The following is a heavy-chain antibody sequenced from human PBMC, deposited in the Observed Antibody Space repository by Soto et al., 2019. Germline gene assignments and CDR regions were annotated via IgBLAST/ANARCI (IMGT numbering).Heavy chain of an antibody. CDR2: IDHSGYT. V-gene: IGHV4-34*01. CDR1: GGSFSGYY. D-gene: IGHD3-3*01. CDR3: ARVRDWFDP. Sequence: SETLSLTCAVYGGSFSGYYWNWIRQPPGKGLEWIGEIDHSGYTNYNPSLKSRVTISVDTSKNQFSLRLTSVTAADAAVYYCARVRDWFDPWGQGTLVTVSS. J-gene: IGHJ5*02.